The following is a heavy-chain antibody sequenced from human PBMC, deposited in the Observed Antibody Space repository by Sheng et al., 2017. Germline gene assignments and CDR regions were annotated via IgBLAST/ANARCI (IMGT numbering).Heavy chain of an antibody. D-gene: IGHD3-10*01. J-gene: IGHJ6*03. CDR3: ANTPMVRGKLQNYYYMDV. CDR2: ISSSSSYI. V-gene: IGHV3-21*01. Sequence: EVQLVESGGGLVKPGGSLRLSCAASGFTFSSYSMNWVRQAPGKGLEWVSSISSSSSYIYYADSVKGRFTISRDNAKNSLYLQMNSLRAEDTAVYYCANTPMVRGKLQNYYYMDVWGKGTTVTVSS. CDR1: GFTFSSYS.